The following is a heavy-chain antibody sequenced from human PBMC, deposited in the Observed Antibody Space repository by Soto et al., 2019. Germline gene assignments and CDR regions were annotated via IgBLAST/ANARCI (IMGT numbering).Heavy chain of an antibody. CDR2: INHSGST. CDR3: VRSLGYCSGCSCPSRDY. CDR1: GGSFSGYY. J-gene: IGHJ4*02. Sequence: QVQLQQWGAGLLKPSETLSLTCAVYGGSFSGYYWSWIRQPPGKGLEWIGEINHSGSTNYNPSLMCRVTISVDTSKNQFSLKLSSVTAADTAVYYCVRSLGYCSGCSCPSRDYWGQGTLVTVSS. V-gene: IGHV4-34*01. D-gene: IGHD2-15*01.